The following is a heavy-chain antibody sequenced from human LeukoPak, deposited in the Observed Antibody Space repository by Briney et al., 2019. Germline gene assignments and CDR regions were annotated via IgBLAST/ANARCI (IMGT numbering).Heavy chain of an antibody. CDR1: GYTXTGYY. Sequence: ASVKVSCKASGYTXTGYYMHWVRQAPGQGLEWMGWINPNSGGTNYAQKFQGRVTMTRDTSISTAYMELSRLRSDDTAVYYCARDAPYSSSSFDYWGQGTLVTVSS. CDR3: ARDAPYSSSSFDY. CDR2: INPNSGGT. V-gene: IGHV1-2*02. J-gene: IGHJ4*02. D-gene: IGHD6-6*01.